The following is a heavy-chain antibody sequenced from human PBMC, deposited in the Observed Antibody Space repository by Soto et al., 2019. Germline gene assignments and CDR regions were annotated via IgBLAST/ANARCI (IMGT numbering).Heavy chain of an antibody. J-gene: IGHJ6*02. Sequence: QVQLVQSVAEVKRPGSSVKVSCKASGGTFSTYAISWVRQAPGQGLEWMGGIIPIIGTPNYAQKFQGRVTSTADESTSTAYMEMASLRSEDTAVYFCARDWGIVVTPAVDFYYGLDVWGQGTTVTVSS. D-gene: IGHD2-2*01. CDR2: IIPIIGTP. CDR1: GGTFSTYA. V-gene: IGHV1-69*01. CDR3: ARDWGIVVTPAVDFYYGLDV.